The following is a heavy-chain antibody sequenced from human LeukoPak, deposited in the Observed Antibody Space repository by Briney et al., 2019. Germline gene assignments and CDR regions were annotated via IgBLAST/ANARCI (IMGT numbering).Heavy chain of an antibody. V-gene: IGHV1-69*04. CDR2: IIPILDIA. Sequence: ASVKVSCKASGGTFSNYAISWVRQAPGQGLEWIGRIIPILDIANYAQKFQGRVTIAADKSTITAYMELSSLRSEDTAVYYCARSPSYGSGSNYPRGDFDIWGQGTMVTVSS. D-gene: IGHD3-10*01. CDR3: ARSPSYGSGSNYPRGDFDI. J-gene: IGHJ3*02. CDR1: GGTFSNYA.